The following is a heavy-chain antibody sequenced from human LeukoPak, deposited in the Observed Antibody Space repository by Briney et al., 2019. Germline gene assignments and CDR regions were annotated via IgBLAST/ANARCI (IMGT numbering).Heavy chain of an antibody. D-gene: IGHD3-22*01. CDR3: ARDLRTHYYDSSGY. CDR2: INPNSGGT. V-gene: IGHV1-2*02. Sequence: ASVKVSCKASGYAFSGYYMHWVRQAPGQGLEWMGWINPNSGGTNYAQKFQGRVTMTRDTSISTAYMELSRLRSDDTAVYYCARDLRTHYYDSSGYWGQGTMVTVSS. J-gene: IGHJ3*01. CDR1: GYAFSGYY.